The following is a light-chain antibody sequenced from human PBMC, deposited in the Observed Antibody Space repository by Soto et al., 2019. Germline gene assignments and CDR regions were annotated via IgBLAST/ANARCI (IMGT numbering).Light chain of an antibody. J-gene: IGKJ1*01. Sequence: DIQMTQSPSTLSASVGDRVTITCRASQRISSWLAWYQQKPGKAPKLLIYDASSLESGVPSRFSVSGSGTDFTLTISSLQPDDFATYYCQQNRGTFGHGTKVEIE. CDR1: QRISSW. CDR2: DAS. CDR3: QQNRGT. V-gene: IGKV1-5*01.